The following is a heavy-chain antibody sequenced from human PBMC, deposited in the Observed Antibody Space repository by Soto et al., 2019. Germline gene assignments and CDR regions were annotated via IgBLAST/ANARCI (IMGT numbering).Heavy chain of an antibody. D-gene: IGHD6-13*01. CDR3: ARRGYSSSPDDY. CDR1: GFTFSSYA. V-gene: IGHV3-30-3*01. J-gene: IGHJ4*02. CDR2: ISYDGSNK. Sequence: GGSLRLSCAASGFTFSSYAMHWVRQAPGKGLEWVAVISYDGSNKYYADSVKGRFTISRDNSKNTLYLQMNSLRAEDTAVYYCARRGYSSSPDDYWGQGTLVTVAS.